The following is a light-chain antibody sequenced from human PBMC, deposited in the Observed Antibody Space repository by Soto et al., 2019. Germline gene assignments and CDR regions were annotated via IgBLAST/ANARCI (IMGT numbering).Light chain of an antibody. CDR3: QQHGGSHLYN. V-gene: IGKV3-20*01. CDR2: GVS. CDR1: QSVSSSS. J-gene: IGKJ2*01. Sequence: ETVLTQSPGTLSLSPGERATLSCRASQSVSSSSLAWYQQKPGQAPRLLIYGVSSRATGSRDRFSGSGSGTDFTLTISRLETEDFAVYYWQQHGGSHLYNFGQGTKLKIK.